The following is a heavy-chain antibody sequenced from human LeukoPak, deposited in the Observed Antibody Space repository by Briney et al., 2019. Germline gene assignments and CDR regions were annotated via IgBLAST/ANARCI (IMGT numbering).Heavy chain of an antibody. Sequence: GASVKVSCKASGYTFTSYAMHWVRQAPGQRLEWMGWINAGNGNTKYSQKFQGRVTITRDTSASTAYMELSSLRSEDTAVYYCARFVSADYGDYYYYYGMDVWGKGTTVTVSS. CDR2: INAGNGNT. J-gene: IGHJ6*04. V-gene: IGHV1-3*01. CDR1: GYTFTSYA. D-gene: IGHD4-17*01. CDR3: ARFVSADYGDYYYYYGMDV.